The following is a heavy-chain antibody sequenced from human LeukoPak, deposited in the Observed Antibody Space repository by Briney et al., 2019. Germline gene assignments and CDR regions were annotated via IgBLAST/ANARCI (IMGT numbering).Heavy chain of an antibody. CDR1: GGSISSGGYY. CDR2: IYYSGST. CDR3: ASYGYSYNYYFDY. J-gene: IGHJ4*02. Sequence: SETLSLTCTVSGGSISSGGYYWSWIRQHPGKGLEWIGYIYYSGSTYYNPSLKSRVTISVDTSKNQLSLKLSSVTAADTAVYYCASYGYSYNYYFDYWGQGTLVTVSS. D-gene: IGHD5-18*01. V-gene: IGHV4-31*03.